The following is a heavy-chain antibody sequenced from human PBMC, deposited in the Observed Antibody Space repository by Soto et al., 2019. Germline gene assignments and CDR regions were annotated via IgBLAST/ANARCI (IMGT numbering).Heavy chain of an antibody. CDR2: IGPSDSYT. J-gene: IGHJ6*02. CDR3: SARFGELGPGAYYYYGMDV. D-gene: IGHD3-10*01. V-gene: IGHV5-10-1*01. Sequence: PGESLKISCKGSGYNFPRYWIGWVRQMPGKGLEWMGRIGPSDSYTKYSPLFQGHVTISADKSINTAYLQWTNLKASDTAMFYCSARFGELGPGAYYYYGMDVWGQGTTVTVSS. CDR1: GYNFPRYW.